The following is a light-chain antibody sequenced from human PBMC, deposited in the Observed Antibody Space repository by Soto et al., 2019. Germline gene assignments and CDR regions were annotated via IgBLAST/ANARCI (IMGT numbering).Light chain of an antibody. Sequence: QSVLTQPASVSGSPGQSITISCTGTSSDVGGYNYVSWYQQHPGKATKLMIYDVSGRPSGVSYRFSGSKSGNTASLTISGLQAEDEADYYCSSYTSSNTRYVFGTGTKVTVL. V-gene: IGLV2-14*01. CDR3: SSYTSSNTRYV. J-gene: IGLJ1*01. CDR1: SSDVGGYNY. CDR2: DVS.